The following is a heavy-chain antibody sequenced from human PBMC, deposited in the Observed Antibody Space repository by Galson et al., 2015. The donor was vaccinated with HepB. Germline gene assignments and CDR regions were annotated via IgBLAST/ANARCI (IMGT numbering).Heavy chain of an antibody. V-gene: IGHV4-61*08. CDR3: ARRGYYYYMDV. J-gene: IGHJ6*03. CDR1: GGSISSGGYY. CDR2: NYYSGST. Sequence: QVQLQESGPGLVKPSETLSLTCTVSGGSISSGGYYWSWIRQHPGKGLEWIGYNYYSGSTDYNPSLKGRVTISVDRSKNQFSLKLSSVTAADTAVYYCARRGYYYYMDVWGKGTTVTVSS.